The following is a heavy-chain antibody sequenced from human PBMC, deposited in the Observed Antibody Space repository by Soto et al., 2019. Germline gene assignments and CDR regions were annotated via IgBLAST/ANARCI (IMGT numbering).Heavy chain of an antibody. V-gene: IGHV3-30*18. Sequence: PGGSLRLSCAASGFTFSSYGMHWVRQAPGKGLEWVAVISYDGSNKYYADSVKGRFTISRDNSKNTLYLQMNSLRAEDTAVYYCAKDRYYYDSSGPSFLGMDVWGQGTTVTVSS. CDR2: ISYDGSNK. CDR3: AKDRYYYDSSGPSFLGMDV. CDR1: GFTFSSYG. D-gene: IGHD3-22*01. J-gene: IGHJ6*02.